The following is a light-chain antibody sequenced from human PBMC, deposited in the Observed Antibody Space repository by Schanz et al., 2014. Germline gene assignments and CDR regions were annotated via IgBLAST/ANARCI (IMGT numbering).Light chain of an antibody. CDR3: QQYNSYSPET. J-gene: IGKJ1*01. V-gene: IGKV1-5*01. CDR2: DAS. CDR1: HDIRKY. Sequence: DIQMTQSPSSLSASVGDRVTISCQARHDIRKYLNWYQQKPGKAPKLLIYDASTLESGVPSRFSGGGAGAEFTLTISSLQPDDFATYHCQQYNSYSPETFGQGTKVEIK.